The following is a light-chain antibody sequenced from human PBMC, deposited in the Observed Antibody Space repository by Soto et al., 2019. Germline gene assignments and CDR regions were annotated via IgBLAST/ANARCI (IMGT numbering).Light chain of an antibody. CDR1: SSDVGGYNY. J-gene: IGLJ1*01. CDR3: CSYAGSYTLYV. V-gene: IGLV2-11*01. CDR2: DVS. Sequence: QSVLTQPRSVSGSPGQSVTISCTGTSSDVGGYNYVSWYQQHPGKAPKLMIYDVSQRPSGVPDRFSGSKSGNTASLTISGLQAEDAADYYCCSYAGSYTLYVFGTGTKLTVL.